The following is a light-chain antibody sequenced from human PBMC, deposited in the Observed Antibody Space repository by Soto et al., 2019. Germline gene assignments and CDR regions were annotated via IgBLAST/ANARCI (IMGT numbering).Light chain of an antibody. CDR3: QQYGYSRT. CDR1: HSVSSNY. Sequence: EIVLTQSPGTLSLSPGERATLSCRASHSVSSNYLAWYQLKPGQAPRLLIYGASSRATGIPDRFSGSGSGTDFTLTISSLDPEDFAVYFCQQYGYSRTFGQGTKVDIK. V-gene: IGKV3-20*01. CDR2: GAS. J-gene: IGKJ1*01.